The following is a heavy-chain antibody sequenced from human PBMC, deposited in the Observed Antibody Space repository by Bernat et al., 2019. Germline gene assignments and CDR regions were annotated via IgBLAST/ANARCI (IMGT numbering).Heavy chain of an antibody. J-gene: IGHJ4*02. CDR3: ARSPGTGTVDY. V-gene: IGHV3-30*07. CDR1: GFTFSSYA. D-gene: IGHD1-1*01. CDR2: ISYDGSNK. Sequence: QVQLVESGGGVVQPGRSLRLSCAASGFTFSSYAMHWVRQAPGKGLEWVAVISYDGSNKYYADSVMGRFTISRDNAKNSLYLQMSSLRVEETAVYYCARSPGTGTVDYWGQGTLVTVSS.